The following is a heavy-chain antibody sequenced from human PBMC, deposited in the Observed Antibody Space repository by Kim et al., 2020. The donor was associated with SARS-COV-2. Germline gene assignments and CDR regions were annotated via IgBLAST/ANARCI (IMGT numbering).Heavy chain of an antibody. D-gene: IGHD2-2*01. CDR2: ISYDGSNK. V-gene: IGHV3-33*05. CDR3: ARDEDCSSARCYRGWNYYYYGLDV. J-gene: IGHJ6*02. Sequence: GGSLRLSCAASGFTFSSYGMHWVRQAPGKGLEWVAVISYDGSNKYYADSVKGRFIISRDNSENTLYLQMNSLRAEDTAVYYCARDEDCSSARCYRGWNYYYYGLDVWGQGTTVTVSS. CDR1: GFTFSSYG.